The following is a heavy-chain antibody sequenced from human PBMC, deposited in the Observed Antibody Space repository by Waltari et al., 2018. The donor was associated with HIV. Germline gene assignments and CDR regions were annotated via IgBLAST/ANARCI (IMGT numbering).Heavy chain of an antibody. CDR1: GFTFSSYD. CDR3: TRVATRSYFDS. J-gene: IGHJ4*01. Sequence: EVQLIESGGGFVQPGGSLRLLCAASGFTFSSYDMHWVRQIRGGSPGWVSAIGAAGDTHYLGSVKGRFTISRDNAKSSLFLQMNSLRAEDTAVYYCTRVATRSYFDSWGHGTLVTVSS. CDR2: IGAAGDT. V-gene: IGHV3-13*01.